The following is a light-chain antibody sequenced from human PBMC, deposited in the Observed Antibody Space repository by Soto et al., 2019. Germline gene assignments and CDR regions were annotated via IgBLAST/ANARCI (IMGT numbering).Light chain of an antibody. J-gene: IGKJ1*01. CDR3: QQYGSSSWT. Sequence: EIVLTQSPGTLSLSPGERATLSCRASQSFSNNYLAWYQQKPGQAPRLLIYGASNRATGIPDRFSGSGSGTDFTLTISRLEPEDFAVYYCQQYGSSSWTFGQGTKVDIK. V-gene: IGKV3-20*01. CDR2: GAS. CDR1: QSFSNNY.